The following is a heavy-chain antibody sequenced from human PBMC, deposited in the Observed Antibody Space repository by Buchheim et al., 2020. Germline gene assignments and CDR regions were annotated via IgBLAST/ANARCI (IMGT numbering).Heavy chain of an antibody. V-gene: IGHV1-46*03. Sequence: QVQLVQSGAEVKKPGASVKVSCKASGYSFTSHYIHWVRQAPGQGLEWMGIMNPSDDSTGFAQNFQGRVAMTRDTSTGTVYMDLSSLRSEDTAVYFCARANRDVFDWYFDLWGRGT. CDR2: MNPSDDST. CDR3: ARANRDVFDWYFDL. CDR1: GYSFTSHY. D-gene: IGHD5-24*01. J-gene: IGHJ2*01.